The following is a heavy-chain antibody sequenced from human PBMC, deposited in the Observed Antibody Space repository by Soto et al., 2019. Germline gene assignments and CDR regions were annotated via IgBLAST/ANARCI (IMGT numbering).Heavy chain of an antibody. CDR1: VYTITSYA. CDR3: YSDILTGPGYYGLDV. CDR2: INAGNGNT. D-gene: IGHD3-9*01. V-gene: IGHV1-3*01. J-gene: IGHJ6*02. Sequence: GASVKVSCKASVYTITSYAMHWVRQAPGQRREGMGWINAGNGNTKYSQKFQGRVTMTRNTSISTAYMELSSLRSEDTAVYYCYSDILTGPGYYGLDVWGQGTTVTVSS.